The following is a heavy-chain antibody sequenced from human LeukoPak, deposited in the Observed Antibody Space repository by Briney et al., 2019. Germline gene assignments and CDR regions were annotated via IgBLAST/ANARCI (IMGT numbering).Heavy chain of an antibody. D-gene: IGHD4-17*01. CDR3: ARDKYGAYFDS. CDR2: ISSTSSYI. J-gene: IGHJ4*02. V-gene: IGHV3-21*01. Sequence: PGGSLRLSCAASGFTFSRYNMDWVRQAPGKGLEWVSSISSTSSYIFYADSVKGRFTISRDNAKVSLYLQMNSLRVEDTAVYYCARDKYGAYFDSWGQGTLVTVSS. CDR1: GFTFSRYN.